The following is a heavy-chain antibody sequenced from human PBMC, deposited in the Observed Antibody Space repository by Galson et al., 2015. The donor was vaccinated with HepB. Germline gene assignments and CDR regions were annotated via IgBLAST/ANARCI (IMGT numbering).Heavy chain of an antibody. CDR2: TYYRFRWST. Sequence: CAISGDSVSSNIAAWNWIRQSPSRGLEWLGRTYYRFRWSTDYAVSVKSRIIIDPDTSKNQFPLELSSVTPEDTAVYYCARVAQLGGSFDYWGQGTLVTVSS. V-gene: IGHV6-1*01. CDR3: ARVAQLGGSFDY. J-gene: IGHJ4*02. D-gene: IGHD2-2*01. CDR1: GDSVSSNIAA.